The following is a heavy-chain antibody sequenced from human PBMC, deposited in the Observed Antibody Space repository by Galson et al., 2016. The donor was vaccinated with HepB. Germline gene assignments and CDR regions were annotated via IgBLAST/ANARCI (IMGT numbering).Heavy chain of an antibody. D-gene: IGHD3-10*01. CDR3: ARKGAMIRDAFDI. V-gene: IGHV5-51*01. Sequence: QSGAEVKKPGESLKISCKGSGYSFTTHWIGWVRQMPGKGLEWMGIIYGGDSDTRYRPSFQGQVTISADKSISTAYLQWSSLKASDTAVYYCARKGAMIRDAFDIWGQGTMVTVSS. CDR1: GYSFTTHW. J-gene: IGHJ3*02. CDR2: IYGGDSDT.